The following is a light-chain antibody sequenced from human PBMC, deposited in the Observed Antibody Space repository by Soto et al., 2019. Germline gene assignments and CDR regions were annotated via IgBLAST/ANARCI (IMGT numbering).Light chain of an antibody. J-gene: IGKJ4*01. CDR1: QSVLYSSNNKNY. V-gene: IGKV4-1*01. CDR2: WAS. Sequence: DIVMTQSPDSLAVSLGERATINCKSSQSVLYSSNNKNYLAWYQRKPGQPPKLLIYWASTRESGDPDRFSGSGSGTDFTLTISSLQAEDVAVYYCQQYYSIPHFGGGTKVEIK. CDR3: QQYYSIPH.